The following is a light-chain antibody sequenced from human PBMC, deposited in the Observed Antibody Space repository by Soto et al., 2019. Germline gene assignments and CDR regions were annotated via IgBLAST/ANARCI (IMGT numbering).Light chain of an antibody. J-gene: IGKJ4*01. CDR2: DAS. CDR1: QSVGTY. V-gene: IGKV3-11*01. CDR3: QQRTNWPPLT. Sequence: EIVLTQSPATLSLSPGARATLSCRASQSVGTYLAWYQQKPGQAPRLLIYDASIRATGIPARFSGSGSGTDFTLTISSLEPEDFAVYYCQQRTNWPPLTFGGGTKVEIK.